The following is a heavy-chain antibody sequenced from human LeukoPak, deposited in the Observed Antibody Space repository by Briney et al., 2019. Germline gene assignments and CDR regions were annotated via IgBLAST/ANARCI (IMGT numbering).Heavy chain of an antibody. Sequence: GGSLRLSCAASGFTFGPYAMTWVRQSPGKGLEWVAGIVGSADQIYYADSVKGRFTISRDNSKNTLYLQMNSLRAEDTAVYYCAKGSGYRKYYYFDYWGQGTLVTVSS. J-gene: IGHJ4*02. CDR2: IVGSADQI. CDR3: AKGSGYRKYYYFDY. V-gene: IGHV3-23*01. CDR1: GFTFGPYA. D-gene: IGHD3-3*01.